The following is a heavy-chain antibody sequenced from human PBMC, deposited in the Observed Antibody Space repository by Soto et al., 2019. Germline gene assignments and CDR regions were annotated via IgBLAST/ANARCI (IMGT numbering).Heavy chain of an antibody. V-gene: IGHV4-59*08. J-gene: IGHJ4*02. CDR3: AGGSSWYYFDY. Sequence: SETLSLTCTVSGGSISSYYWSWIRQPPGKGLEWIGYIYYSGSTNYNPSLKSRVTISVDTSKNQFSLKLSSVTAADTAVYYCAGGSSWYYFDYWGQGTLVTVSS. CDR1: GGSISSYY. D-gene: IGHD6-13*01. CDR2: IYYSGST.